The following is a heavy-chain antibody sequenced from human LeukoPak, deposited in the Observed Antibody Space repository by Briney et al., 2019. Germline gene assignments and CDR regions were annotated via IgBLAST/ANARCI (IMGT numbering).Heavy chain of an antibody. CDR2: ISYDGSNK. Sequence: GGSLRLSCAASGFTFSSYAMHWVRQAPGKGLEWVAVISYDGSNKYYADSVKGRFTISRDNSKNTLYLQMNSLRAEDTAVYYCARPRLKGGYAGEAFDYWGQGTLVTASS. CDR1: GFTFSSYA. CDR3: ARPRLKGGYAGEAFDY. D-gene: IGHD5-12*01. J-gene: IGHJ4*02. V-gene: IGHV3-30*04.